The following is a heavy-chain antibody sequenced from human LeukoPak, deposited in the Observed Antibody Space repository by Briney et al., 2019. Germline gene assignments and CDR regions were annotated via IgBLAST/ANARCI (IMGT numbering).Heavy chain of an antibody. D-gene: IGHD3-22*01. CDR3: ARGSLLGHYDSSGYSGLDY. V-gene: IGHV4-4*02. J-gene: IGHJ4*02. CDR1: GGSISSSNW. CDR2: IYHSGST. Sequence: SSGTLSLTCAVSGGSISSSNWWSWVRQPPGKGLEWIGEIYHSGSTNYNPSLKSRVTISVDTSKNQFSLNLSSVTAADTAVYYCARGSLLGHYDSSGYSGLDYWGQGTLVTVSS.